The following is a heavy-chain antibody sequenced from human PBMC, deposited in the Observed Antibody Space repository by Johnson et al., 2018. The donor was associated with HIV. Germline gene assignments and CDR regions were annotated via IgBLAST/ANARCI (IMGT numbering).Heavy chain of an antibody. D-gene: IGHD1-14*01. V-gene: IGHV3-74*01. Sequence: EMQLVESGGGLVQPGGSLRLSCAASGFTFSSYWMHWVRQAPGKGLVWVSRINSDGSSTSYADSVKGRFTISRDNAKNTLYLQMNSLRAEDTAVYYCARVACPAPDVGAFDIWGQGSMVTVSS. CDR1: GFTFSSYW. J-gene: IGHJ3*02. CDR2: INSDGSST. CDR3: ARVACPAPDVGAFDI.